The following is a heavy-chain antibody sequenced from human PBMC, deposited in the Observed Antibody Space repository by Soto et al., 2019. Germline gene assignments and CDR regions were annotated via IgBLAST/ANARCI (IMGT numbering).Heavy chain of an antibody. CDR2: IIHTGST. J-gene: IGHJ3*02. V-gene: IGHV4-34*12. D-gene: IGHD3-3*02. CDR1: GGSFSGYY. CDR3: ARARIPFSGALDI. Sequence: SETLSLTCAVYGGSFSGYYWTWIRQPPGKGLEWIGEIIHTGSTNYNPSLESRVTISVDTSEKQFSLKLSSVTAADTAVYHCARARIPFSGALDIWGQGTVVTVSS.